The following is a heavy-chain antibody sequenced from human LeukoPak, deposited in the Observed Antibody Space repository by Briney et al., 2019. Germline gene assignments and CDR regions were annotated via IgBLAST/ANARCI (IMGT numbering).Heavy chain of an antibody. CDR1: GGSIRSSYYY. V-gene: IGHV4-39*07. CDR2: INHSGST. CDR3: ARVAAAIDY. D-gene: IGHD6-13*01. J-gene: IGHJ4*02. Sequence: TTSETLSLTCTVSGGSIRSSYYYWGWIRQPPGKGLEWIGEINHSGSTNYNPSLKSRVTISVDTPKNQFSLKLSSVTAADTAVYYCARVAAAIDYWGQGTLVTVSS.